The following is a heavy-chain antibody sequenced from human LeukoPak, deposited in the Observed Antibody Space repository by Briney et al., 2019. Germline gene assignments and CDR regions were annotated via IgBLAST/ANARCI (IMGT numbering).Heavy chain of an antibody. CDR3: ARDRAWNYFDY. Sequence: GGSLRLSCAPSGFTFSRHGMHWVRQAPGKGLEWVAIISNDGSRKYYAHSVEGRFTISRDNSKNTLYLQMDSLGAEDTAVYYCARDRAWNYFDYWGQGTLVTVSS. D-gene: IGHD3-3*01. J-gene: IGHJ4*02. CDR2: ISNDGSRK. CDR1: GFTFSRHG. V-gene: IGHV3-30*03.